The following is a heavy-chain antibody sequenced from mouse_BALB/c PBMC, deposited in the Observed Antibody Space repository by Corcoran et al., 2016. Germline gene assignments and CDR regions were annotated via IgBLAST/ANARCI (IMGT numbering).Heavy chain of an antibody. CDR2: IYWDDDK. J-gene: IGHJ1*01. CDR1: GFSLSTSGMG. D-gene: IGHD1-1*01. Sequence: QVTLKESGHGILQPSQTLSLTCSFSGFSLSTSGMGVSWIRHPSGKGLEWLAHIYWDDDKRYNPSLKSRLTISKETSSNQVFLKITSVDTADTATYYCARRGYSGSSYDGYFDVWGAGTTVTVSS. CDR3: ARRGYSGSSYDGYFDV. V-gene: IGHV8-12*01.